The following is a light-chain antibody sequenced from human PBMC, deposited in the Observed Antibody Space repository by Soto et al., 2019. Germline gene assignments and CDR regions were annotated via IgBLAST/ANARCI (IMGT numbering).Light chain of an antibody. CDR1: QSVSSD. Sequence: EIVMTQSPATLSMSPGERATLSCRASQSVSSDLAWYHQKPGQAPRLLIYGASTRATGITARFSGSGSGTEFTLTINSLQSEDFAVYYCRQYNNWPRTFGQGTKVDIK. CDR3: RQYNNWPRT. V-gene: IGKV3-15*01. CDR2: GAS. J-gene: IGKJ1*01.